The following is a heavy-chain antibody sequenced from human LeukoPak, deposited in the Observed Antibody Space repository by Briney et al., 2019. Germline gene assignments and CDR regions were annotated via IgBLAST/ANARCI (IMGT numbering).Heavy chain of an antibody. Sequence: SQTLSLTCAISGDSVSSTSAAWNWIRQSPSRGLEWLGRTYYRSKWYSDYAVSVRGRITVNPDTSTNQFSLQLNSVTPEDTALYYCAKPYSGTILTGWFDPWGQGTLVTVSS. D-gene: IGHD3-9*01. V-gene: IGHV6-1*01. CDR1: GDSVSSTSAA. J-gene: IGHJ5*02. CDR2: TYYRSKWYS. CDR3: AKPYSGTILTGWFDP.